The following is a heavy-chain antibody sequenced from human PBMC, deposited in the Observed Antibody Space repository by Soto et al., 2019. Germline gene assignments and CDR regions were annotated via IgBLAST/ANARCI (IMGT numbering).Heavy chain of an antibody. J-gene: IGHJ6*02. CDR3: AGQGAPYYYYGMDV. CDR1: GFTFSSYA. V-gene: IGHV3-23*01. D-gene: IGHD3-16*01. Sequence: EVQLLESGGGLVQPGGSLRLSCAASGFTFSSYAMSWVRQAPGKGLEWVSAISGSGGSTYYADSVKGRFTISRDNSKNTLYLQMNSLRAEDTAVYYCAGQGAPYYYYGMDVWGQGTTVTVSS. CDR2: ISGSGGST.